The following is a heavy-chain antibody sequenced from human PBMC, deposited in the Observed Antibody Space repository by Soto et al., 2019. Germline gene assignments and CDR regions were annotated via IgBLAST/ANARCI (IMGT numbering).Heavy chain of an antibody. D-gene: IGHD3-10*01. J-gene: IGHJ6*02. CDR3: ARAEGSGGTQDYYYGMDV. CDR2: IIPIFGTA. V-gene: IGHV1-69*06. CDR1: GGTFSSYA. Sequence: QVQLVQSGAEVKKPGYSVKVSCKASGGTFSSYAISWVRQAPGQGLEWMGGIIPIFGTANYAQKFQGRVTITADKSTSTAYMELSSLRSEDTAVYYCARAEGSGGTQDYYYGMDVWCQGNTVTVSS.